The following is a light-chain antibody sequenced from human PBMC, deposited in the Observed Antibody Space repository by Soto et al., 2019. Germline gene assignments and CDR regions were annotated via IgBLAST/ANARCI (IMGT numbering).Light chain of an antibody. CDR3: QQYNNWPPWT. Sequence: EIVMTQSPATLSVSPGDRATLSCRASQSVSSNLAWYQQKPGQAPRLLIYGASTRATGIPARFSGSGSGTEFTLTISSLQSEDFAVHYCQQYNNWPPWTIGQGTKVEIK. V-gene: IGKV3-15*01. J-gene: IGKJ1*01. CDR2: GAS. CDR1: QSVSSN.